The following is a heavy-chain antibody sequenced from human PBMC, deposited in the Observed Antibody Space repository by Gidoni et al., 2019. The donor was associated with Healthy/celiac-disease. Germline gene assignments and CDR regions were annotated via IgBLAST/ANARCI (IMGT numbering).Heavy chain of an antibody. V-gene: IGHV3-30*01. CDR2: ISYDGSNK. CDR1: GFTFRSYA. Sequence: QVQLVASGGGVVQPGRSLRLSCAASGFTFRSYAMHWVRQAPGKGLEWVAVISYDGSNKYYADSVKGRFTISRDNSKNTLYLQMNSLRAEDTAVYYCARDGEASEYYYDSSGHPGGAFDIWGQGTMVTVSS. D-gene: IGHD3-22*01. J-gene: IGHJ3*02. CDR3: ARDGEASEYYYDSSGHPGGAFDI.